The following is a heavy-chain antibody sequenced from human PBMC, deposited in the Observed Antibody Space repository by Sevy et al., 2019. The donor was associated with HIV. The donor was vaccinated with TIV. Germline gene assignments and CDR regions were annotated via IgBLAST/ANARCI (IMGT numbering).Heavy chain of an antibody. CDR1: GFTFSSYA. D-gene: IGHD1-26*01. Sequence: GGSLRLSSAASGFTFSSYAMRWVRQAPGKGLKWVSSITGSGDTTYYADSVKGRFTISRDNSKNMLYLQMNSLRGEDTAVYYCAKVTIGATGGWYFDLWGRGTLVTVSS. V-gene: IGHV3-23*01. CDR2: ITGSGDTT. CDR3: AKVTIGATGGWYFDL. J-gene: IGHJ2*01.